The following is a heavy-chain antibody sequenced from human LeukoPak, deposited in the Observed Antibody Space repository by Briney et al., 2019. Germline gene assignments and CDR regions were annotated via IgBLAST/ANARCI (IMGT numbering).Heavy chain of an antibody. CDR3: AREPPPTMVRGVSDAFDI. D-gene: IGHD3-10*01. Sequence: SETLSLTCTVSGGSISSGDYYWSWIRQPPGKGLEWIGYIYYSGSTYYNPSLKSRVTIPVDTSKNQFSLKLSSVTAADTAVYYCAREPPPTMVRGVSDAFDIWGQGTMVTVSS. CDR1: GGSISSGDYY. CDR2: IYYSGST. J-gene: IGHJ3*02. V-gene: IGHV4-30-4*08.